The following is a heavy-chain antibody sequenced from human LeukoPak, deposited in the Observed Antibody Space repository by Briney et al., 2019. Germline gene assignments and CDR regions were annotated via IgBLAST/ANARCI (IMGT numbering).Heavy chain of an antibody. V-gene: IGHV4-34*01. J-gene: IGHJ3*02. Sequence: SETLSLTCAVYGGSFSGYYCSWISQPPGKGLEWIGEINHSGSTNYNPSLKSRVTISVDTSKNQFSLKLSSVTAADTAVYYRARAIGVLRFLEWFPHDAFDIWGQGTMVTVSS. CDR2: INHSGST. D-gene: IGHD3-3*01. CDR1: GGSFSGYY. CDR3: ARAIGVLRFLEWFPHDAFDI.